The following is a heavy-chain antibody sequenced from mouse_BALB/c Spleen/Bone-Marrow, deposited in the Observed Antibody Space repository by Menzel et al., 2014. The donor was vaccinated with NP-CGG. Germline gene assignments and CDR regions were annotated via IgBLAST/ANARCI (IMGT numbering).Heavy chain of an antibody. CDR1: GYAFTNYW. J-gene: IGHJ2*01. V-gene: IGHV1-63*02. CDR2: IYPGSGNT. CDR3: ARRRSLDY. Sequence: VQLQQSGAELVRPGTSVKISCKAPGYAFTNYWLGWVKQRPGHGLEWIGDIYPGSGNTYYNEKFKGKFTLTADKSSSTAYMQLSSLTSEDSAVYFCARRRSLDYWGQGTTLTVSS.